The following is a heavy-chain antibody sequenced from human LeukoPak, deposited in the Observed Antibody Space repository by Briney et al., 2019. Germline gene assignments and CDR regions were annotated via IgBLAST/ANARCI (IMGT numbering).Heavy chain of an antibody. CDR1: GYTFTGSY. V-gene: IGHV1-2*02. CDR3: ARDPLGVENAFDI. D-gene: IGHD1-26*01. Sequence: HGESLKISCKASGYTFTGSYMHWVRQAPGQGLEWMGWINPNSGGTNYAQKFQGRVTMTRDTSISTAYMELSRLRSDDTAVYYCARDPLGVENAFDIWGQGTMVTVSS. J-gene: IGHJ3*02. CDR2: INPNSGGT.